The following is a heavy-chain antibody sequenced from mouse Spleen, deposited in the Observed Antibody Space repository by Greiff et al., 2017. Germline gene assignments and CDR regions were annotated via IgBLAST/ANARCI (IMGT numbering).Heavy chain of an antibody. CDR1: GFTFSSYG. CDR3: AREDGNYAWFAY. J-gene: IGHJ3*01. V-gene: IGHV5-9-2*01. Sequence: DVKLVESGGGLVKPGGSLKLSCAASGFTFSSYGMSWVRQTPEKRLEWVATISGGGSYTYYPDSVKGRFTISRDNAKNNLYLQMSSLRSEDTALYYCAREDGNYAWFAYWGQGTLVTVSA. D-gene: IGHD2-1*01. CDR2: ISGGGSYT.